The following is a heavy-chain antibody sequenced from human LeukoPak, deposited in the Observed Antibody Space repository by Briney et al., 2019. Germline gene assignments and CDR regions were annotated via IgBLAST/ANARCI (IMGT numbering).Heavy chain of an antibody. CDR2: ISGSGGST. Sequence: GGSLRLSCAASGFTFSNHAMSWVRQAPGKGLEWVSAISGSGGSTYYADPVRGRFTISRDNSKNTVYLQMNSLRAEDTAVYYCAKRYYSDSSGYLGSLNYWGQGTLVTVSS. D-gene: IGHD3-22*01. J-gene: IGHJ4*02. V-gene: IGHV3-23*01. CDR1: GFTFSNHA. CDR3: AKRYYSDSSGYLGSLNY.